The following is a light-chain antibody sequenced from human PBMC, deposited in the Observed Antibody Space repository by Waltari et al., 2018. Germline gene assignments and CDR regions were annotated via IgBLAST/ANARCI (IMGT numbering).Light chain of an antibody. CDR3: QHYVRLPAT. J-gene: IGKJ1*01. V-gene: IGKV3-20*01. CDR2: GAS. Sequence: EIVLTQSPGSLSSSPGERVTLSCRASQSVSRALAWYQQKPGQRPRLLIFGASNRATGIPDRFIGSGSETDFSLTISRLEPEDFAVYYCQHYVRLPATFGRGTKVEIK. CDR1: QSVSRA.